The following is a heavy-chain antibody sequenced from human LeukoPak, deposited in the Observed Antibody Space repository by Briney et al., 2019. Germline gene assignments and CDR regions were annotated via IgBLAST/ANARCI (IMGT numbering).Heavy chain of an antibody. D-gene: IGHD4-23*01. CDR1: GYTFTSYG. CDR2: ISAYNGNT. J-gene: IGHJ5*02. Sequence: GASVKVSCKASGYTFTSYGISWVRQAPGQGLEWMGWISAYNGNTNYAQKLQGRVTMTTDTSTSTAYMELRSLRSDDTAVYYCARYYGGNPDNWFDPWGQGTLVTVSP. V-gene: IGHV1-18*01. CDR3: ARYYGGNPDNWFDP.